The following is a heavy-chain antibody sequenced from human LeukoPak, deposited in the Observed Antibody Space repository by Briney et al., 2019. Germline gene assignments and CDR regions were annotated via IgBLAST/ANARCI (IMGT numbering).Heavy chain of an antibody. CDR3: ARGNAEYSSSWLIDY. Sequence: PGGSLRLSCAASGFTVSSNYMSWVRQAPGKGLEWVSVIYSGGSTYYADSVKGRFTISRDNSKNTLYLQMNSLRAEDTAVYYCARGNAEYSSSWLIDYWGQGTLVTVSS. J-gene: IGHJ4*02. CDR2: IYSGGST. D-gene: IGHD6-13*01. V-gene: IGHV3-53*01. CDR1: GFTVSSNY.